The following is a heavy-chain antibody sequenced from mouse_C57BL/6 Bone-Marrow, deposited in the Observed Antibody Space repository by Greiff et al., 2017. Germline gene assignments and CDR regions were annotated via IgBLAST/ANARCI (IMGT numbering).Heavy chain of an antibody. J-gene: IGHJ3*01. V-gene: IGHV1-53*01. CDR1: GYTFTSYW. D-gene: IGHD2-1*01. CDR3: ARSGFYYGNFAY. CDR2: INPSNGGT. Sequence: QVHVKQPGTELVKPGASVKLSCKASGYTFTSYWMHWVKQRPGQGLEWIGNINPSNGGTNYNEKFKSKATLTVDKSSSTAYMQLSSLTSEDSAVYYCARSGFYYGNFAYWGQGTLVTVSA.